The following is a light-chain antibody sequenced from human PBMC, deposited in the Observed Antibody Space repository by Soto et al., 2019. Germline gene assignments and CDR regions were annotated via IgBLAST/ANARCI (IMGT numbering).Light chain of an antibody. Sequence: DIQMTQSPSSLSASVGDRVTITCRASHDISNYLAWYQQKPGKVPKLLIYVASSLETGVPSRFSGSGSGTDFILTISSLQPEDVATYYCQSYNSTAITFGRGTRVEFK. CDR3: QSYNSTAIT. CDR1: HDISNY. V-gene: IGKV1-27*01. CDR2: VAS. J-gene: IGKJ5*01.